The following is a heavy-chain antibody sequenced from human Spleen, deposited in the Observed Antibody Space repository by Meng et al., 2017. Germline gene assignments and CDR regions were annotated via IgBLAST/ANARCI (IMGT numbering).Heavy chain of an antibody. CDR2: IYYSGST. CDR3: ARVAIVVVPAAGGFDS. J-gene: IGHJ4*02. Sequence: GSLRLSCTVSGDSISGHYWSWIRQPAGKGLEWIGYIYYSGSTYYNPSLRSRVTISVDTSKNQFSLKLSSVTAADTAVYYCARVAIVVVPAAGGFDSWGQGTLVTVSS. CDR1: GDSISGHY. D-gene: IGHD2-2*03. V-gene: IGHV4-59*06.